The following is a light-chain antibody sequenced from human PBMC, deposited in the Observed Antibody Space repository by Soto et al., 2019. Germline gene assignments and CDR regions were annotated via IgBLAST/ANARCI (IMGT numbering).Light chain of an antibody. CDR1: QSVSSSY. CDR3: QQYGSSPRT. V-gene: IGKV3-20*01. Sequence: EIVLKQSPGTLSVSLGERATLFCRASQSVSSSYLAWYQQKPGQAPRLLIYGASSRATGIPDRFSGSGSGTDFTLTISRLEPEDFAVYYCQQYGSSPRTFGQGTKVDI. J-gene: IGKJ1*01. CDR2: GAS.